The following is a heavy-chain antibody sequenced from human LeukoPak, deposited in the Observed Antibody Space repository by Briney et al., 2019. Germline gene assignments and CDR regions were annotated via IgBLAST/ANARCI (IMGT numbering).Heavy chain of an antibody. CDR3: ARDDPPTNWGWDYYYYYGMDV. Sequence: GGSLRLSCVASGFSVSGVYMSWVRQAPGKGLEWVSVIYSDDSTYYADSVKGRFTISRDNSKNTLNLQMNSLRAEDTAVYYCARDDPPTNWGWDYYYYYGMDVWGQGTTVTVSS. CDR2: IYSDDST. CDR1: GFSVSGVY. D-gene: IGHD7-27*01. J-gene: IGHJ6*02. V-gene: IGHV3-53*01.